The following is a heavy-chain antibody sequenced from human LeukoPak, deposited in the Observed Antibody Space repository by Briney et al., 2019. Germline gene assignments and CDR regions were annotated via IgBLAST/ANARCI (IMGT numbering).Heavy chain of an antibody. D-gene: IGHD6-13*01. V-gene: IGHV4-31*03. CDR2: IYYSGST. CDR1: GGSISSGGYY. J-gene: IGHJ5*02. Sequence: SETLSLTCTVSGGSISSGGYYWSWIRQHPGKGLEWIGYIYYSGSTYYNPSLKSRVTISVDTSKNQFSLKLSSVTAADTAVYYCAREGSSWLPGRFDPWGQGTLSPSPQ. CDR3: AREGSSWLPGRFDP.